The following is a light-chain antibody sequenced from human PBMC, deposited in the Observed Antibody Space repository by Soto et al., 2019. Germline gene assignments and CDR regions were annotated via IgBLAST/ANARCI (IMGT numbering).Light chain of an antibody. J-gene: IGLJ3*02. CDR2: VVS. CDR1: SSDVGFYNY. CDR3: SSYTSRITWV. Sequence: QSALTQPASVSGSPGQSITISCTGTSSDVGFYNYVSWYQQHPGKAPKLMIYVVSNRPSGVSNRFSGSKSGNTASLTISGLQAEDEADYYCSSYTSRITWVFGGGTKLTVL. V-gene: IGLV2-14*01.